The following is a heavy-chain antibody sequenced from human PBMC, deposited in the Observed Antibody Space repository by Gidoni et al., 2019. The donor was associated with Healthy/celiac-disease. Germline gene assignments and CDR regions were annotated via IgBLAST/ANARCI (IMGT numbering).Heavy chain of an antibody. CDR3: ARDQEGGSYAPDY. Sequence: QVQLVESGGGVVQPGRSLRLSCAASGFTFSSYGMHWVRQAPGKGLEWVAVRWYDGSNKYYADSVKGRFTISRDNSKNTLYLQMNSLRAEDTAVYYCARDQEGGSYAPDYWGQGTLVTVSS. J-gene: IGHJ4*02. V-gene: IGHV3-33*01. CDR2: RWYDGSNK. D-gene: IGHD1-26*01. CDR1: GFTFSSYG.